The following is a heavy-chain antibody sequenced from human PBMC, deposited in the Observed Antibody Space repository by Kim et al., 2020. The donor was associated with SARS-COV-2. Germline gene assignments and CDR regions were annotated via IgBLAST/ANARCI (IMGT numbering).Heavy chain of an antibody. D-gene: IGHD2-21*02. V-gene: IGHV3-11*06. CDR3: ASLNCGGDCEDY. J-gene: IGHJ4*02. CDR1: GFTFSDYY. Sequence: GGSLRLSCAASGFTFSDYYMSWIRQAPGKGLEWVSYISSSSSYTNYADSVKGRFTTSRDNAKNSLYLQMNSLRAEDTAVYYCASLNCGGDCEDYWGQGTLVTVSS. CDR2: ISSSSSYT.